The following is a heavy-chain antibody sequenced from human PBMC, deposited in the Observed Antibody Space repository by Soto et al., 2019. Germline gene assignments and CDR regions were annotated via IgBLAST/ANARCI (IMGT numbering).Heavy chain of an antibody. CDR3: VRGSDVARQELDY. CDR2: ISSDGSDK. CDR1: GFTFSNFG. V-gene: IGHV3-30*03. J-gene: IGHJ4*02. Sequence: QVQVVESGGGVVQPGGSLRLSCAASGFTFSNFGMHWVRQAPGKGLEWVAAISSDGSDKYYLDSVKGRFINSRDNSKNTLFLQMNSLRVEDTAVYYCVRGSDVARQELDYWGQGTLVTVSS. D-gene: IGHD2-15*01.